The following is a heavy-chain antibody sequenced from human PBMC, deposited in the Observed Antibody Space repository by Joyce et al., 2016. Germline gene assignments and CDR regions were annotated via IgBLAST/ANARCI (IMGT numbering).Heavy chain of an antibody. Sequence: WWTWVRQPPGQGLEWIGEVYHDGRANYKPSLESRVSISVDKSKKHFALQLTSVTAADTAVYYCARGRGHTKSWFPFDSWGQGALVSVSS. D-gene: IGHD6-13*01. CDR3: ARGRGHTKSWFPFDS. J-gene: IGHJ4*02. CDR2: VYHDGRA. CDR1: W. V-gene: IGHV4-4*02.